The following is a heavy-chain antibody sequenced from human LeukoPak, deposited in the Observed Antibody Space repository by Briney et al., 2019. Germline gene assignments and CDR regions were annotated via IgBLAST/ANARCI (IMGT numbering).Heavy chain of an antibody. CDR2: ISGSGGST. CDR1: GFTFSSYG. Sequence: GGSLRLSCAASGFTFSSYGMSWVRQAPGKGLEWVSAISGSGGSTYYADSVKGRFTISRDNSKNTLYLQMNSLRAEDTAVYYCAKATDCSSTSCYGWVGRLYFDYWGQGTLVTVSS. J-gene: IGHJ4*02. D-gene: IGHD2-2*01. CDR3: AKATDCSSTSCYGWVGRLYFDY. V-gene: IGHV3-23*01.